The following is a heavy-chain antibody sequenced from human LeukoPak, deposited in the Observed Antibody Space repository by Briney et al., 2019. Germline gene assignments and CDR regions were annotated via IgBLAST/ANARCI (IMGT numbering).Heavy chain of an antibody. CDR3: AKGTITFGGAYYFDY. Sequence: GGSLRLSCAASGFTFSSYGMHWVRQAPGKGLEWVAVIWYDGSNKYYADSVKGRFTISRDNSKNTLYLQMNSLRAEDAAVYYCAKGTITFGGAYYFDYWGQGTLVTVSS. CDR1: GFTFSSYG. D-gene: IGHD3-16*01. V-gene: IGHV3-33*06. CDR2: IWYDGSNK. J-gene: IGHJ4*02.